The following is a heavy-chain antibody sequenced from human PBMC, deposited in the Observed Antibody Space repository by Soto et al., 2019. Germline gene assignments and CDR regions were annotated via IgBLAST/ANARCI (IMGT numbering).Heavy chain of an antibody. J-gene: IGHJ4*02. Sequence: NPSETLSLTCAVYGGSFSGYYWSWIRQPPGKGLEWIGEINHSGSTNYNPSLKSRVTISVDTSKNQFSLKLSSVTAADTAVYYCARGRGYSGYDQGYYFDYWGQGTLVTVSS. CDR3: ARGRGYSGYDQGYYFDY. D-gene: IGHD5-12*01. CDR2: INHSGST. CDR1: GGSFSGYY. V-gene: IGHV4-34*01.